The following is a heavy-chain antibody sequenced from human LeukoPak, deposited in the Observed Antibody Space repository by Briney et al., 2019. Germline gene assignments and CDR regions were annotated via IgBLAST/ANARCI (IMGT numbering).Heavy chain of an antibody. CDR2: ISSSGSTI. CDR3: ASMDFWSGYPFDY. CDR1: GFTFSDYY. J-gene: IGHJ4*02. V-gene: IGHV3-11*01. D-gene: IGHD3-3*01. Sequence: MTGGSLRLSCAASGFTFSDYYMSWLRQAPGKGLEWVPYISSSGSTIYYADSVKGRFTISRDNAKNSLYLQMNSLRAEDTAVYFCASMDFWSGYPFDYWGQGTLVTVSS.